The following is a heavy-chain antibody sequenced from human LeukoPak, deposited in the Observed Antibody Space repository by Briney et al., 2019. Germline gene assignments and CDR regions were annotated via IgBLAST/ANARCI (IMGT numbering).Heavy chain of an antibody. D-gene: IGHD5-18*01. Sequence: GASVKVSCKASGGTFSSYAISWVRHAPGQGLEWMGRIIPILGIANYAQKLQGRVTMTTDTSTSTAYMELRSLRSDDTAVYYCARVGRGYSYGYSPDYWGQGTLVTLSS. V-gene: IGHV1-69*04. CDR3: ARVGRGYSYGYSPDY. J-gene: IGHJ4*02. CDR2: IIPILGIA. CDR1: GGTFSSYA.